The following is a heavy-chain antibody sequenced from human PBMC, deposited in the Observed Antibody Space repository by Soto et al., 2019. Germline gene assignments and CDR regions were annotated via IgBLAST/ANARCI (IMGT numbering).Heavy chain of an antibody. CDR2: INAGNGNT. D-gene: IGHD3-22*01. Sequence: ASVKVSCKASGYTFTSYAMHWVRQAPGQRLEWMGWINAGNGNTKYSQKFQGRVTITRDTSASTAYMELSSLRSEDTAVYYCASGDSSGYYYYYGTDVWGQGTTVTVSS. CDR3: ASGDSSGYYYYYGTDV. V-gene: IGHV1-3*01. CDR1: GYTFTSYA. J-gene: IGHJ6*02.